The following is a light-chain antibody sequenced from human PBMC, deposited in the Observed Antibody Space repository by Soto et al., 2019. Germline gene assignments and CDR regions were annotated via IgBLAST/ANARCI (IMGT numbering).Light chain of an antibody. J-gene: IGLJ1*01. CDR3: SSSTSTSTHD. Sequence: QSALTQPASVSGSPGQSITISCTGTSSDVGGHNLLSWFQQHPGKAPKLMISEVNNRPSGVSNRFSGSKSGNTAYLTISGRHIEVVTKYFSSSSTSTSTHDFGTWTKVTVL. CDR2: EVN. CDR1: SSDVGGHNL. V-gene: IGLV2-14*02.